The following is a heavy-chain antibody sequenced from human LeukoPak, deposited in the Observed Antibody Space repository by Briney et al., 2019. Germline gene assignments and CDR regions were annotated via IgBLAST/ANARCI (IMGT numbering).Heavy chain of an antibody. Sequence: PGGSLRLSCAASGFTFSSYAMNWVRQAPGKGLEWVSAISGSGGSTYNADSVKGRFTISRDNSKNTLYLQMNSLRAEDTAVYHCAKDQLAPEYYDFWSGYYGSAGMDVWGQGTTVTVSS. J-gene: IGHJ6*02. CDR3: AKDQLAPEYYDFWSGYYGSAGMDV. CDR1: GFTFSSYA. V-gene: IGHV3-23*01. D-gene: IGHD3-3*01. CDR2: ISGSGGST.